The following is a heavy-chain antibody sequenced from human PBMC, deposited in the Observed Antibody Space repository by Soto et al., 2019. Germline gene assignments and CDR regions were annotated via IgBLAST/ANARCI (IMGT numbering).Heavy chain of an antibody. D-gene: IGHD1-26*01. Sequence: PSETLSLTCTVSGGSVSSASYYWSWIRQPPGKGLEWIGYVYYTGSTNYNPSLKIRVTISVDTSKNQFSLKLTSVTAADTALYYGSRAWELLYFEYWCQGTLVTVYS. V-gene: IGHV4-61*01. CDR3: SRAWELLYFEY. CDR1: GGSVSSASYY. J-gene: IGHJ4*02. CDR2: VYYTGST.